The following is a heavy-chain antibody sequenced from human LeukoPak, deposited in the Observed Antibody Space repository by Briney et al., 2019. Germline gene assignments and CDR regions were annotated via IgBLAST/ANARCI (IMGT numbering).Heavy chain of an antibody. V-gene: IGHV4-39*01. Sequence: SETLSLTCTVSGGSMSSGNYYWGWIRQPPGKGLEWIGSIYYSGSTYCNPSLKSRVTISVDTSKNQFSLKLRSVTAADTAVYYCARKHSTWTTRVYFAYWGQGTLVTVSS. CDR2: IYYSGST. D-gene: IGHD6-13*01. J-gene: IGHJ4*02. CDR1: GGSMSSGNYY. CDR3: ARKHSTWTTRVYFAY.